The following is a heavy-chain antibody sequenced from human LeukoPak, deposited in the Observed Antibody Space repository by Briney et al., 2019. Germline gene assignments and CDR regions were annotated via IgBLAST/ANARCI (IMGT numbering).Heavy chain of an antibody. CDR3: ARQDYVWGSYRYDS. J-gene: IGHJ4*02. V-gene: IGHV4-39*01. D-gene: IGHD3-16*02. CDR2: IYYNGNT. Sequence: PSETLSLTCSVFGGSIRSSGNYWGWIRQPPGKGLEWIGSIYYNGNTFHNPSLKSRVTVSVDTSKNQLSLKLSSVTASDTAVYYCARQDYVWGSYRYDSWGQGTLVTVSS. CDR1: GGSIRSSGNY.